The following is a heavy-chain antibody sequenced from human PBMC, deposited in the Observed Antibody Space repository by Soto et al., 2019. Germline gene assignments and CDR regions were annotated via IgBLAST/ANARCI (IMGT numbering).Heavy chain of an antibody. CDR1: GFTFSSYA. CDR3: AKSDVAGTSYYFDY. Sequence: GGSLRLSCAASGFTFSSYAMHWVRQAPGKGLEWVSAISGSGGSTYYADSVKGRFTISRDNSKNTLYLQMNSLRAEDTAVYYCAKSDVAGTSYYFDYWGQGTLVTVSS. V-gene: IGHV3-23*01. CDR2: ISGSGGST. D-gene: IGHD6-19*01. J-gene: IGHJ4*02.